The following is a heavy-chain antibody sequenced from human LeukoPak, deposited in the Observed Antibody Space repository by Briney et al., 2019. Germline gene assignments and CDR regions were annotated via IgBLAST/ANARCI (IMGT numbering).Heavy chain of an antibody. Sequence: MPGGSLRLSCAASGFTFSDYYMSWIRQAPGKGLEWVSYISSSGSTIYYADSVKGRFTISRDNAKNSLYLQMNSLRAEDTAVYYCARARYCSSTSCPTYYDLWSALGGPYFDYWGQGTLVTVSS. CDR2: ISSSGSTI. V-gene: IGHV3-11*01. J-gene: IGHJ4*02. D-gene: IGHD2-2*01. CDR3: ARARYCSSTSCPTYYDLWSALGGPYFDY. CDR1: GFTFSDYY.